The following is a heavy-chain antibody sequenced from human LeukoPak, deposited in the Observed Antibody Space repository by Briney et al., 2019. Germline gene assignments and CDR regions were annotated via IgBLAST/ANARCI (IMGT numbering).Heavy chain of an antibody. CDR2: INPNSGGT. CDR3: ARDGGGLNDIHADY. J-gene: IGHJ4*02. CDR1: GYTFTGYY. Sequence: ASVKVSCKASGYTFTGYYMHRVRQAPGQGLEWMGWINPNSGGTNYAQKFQGRVTMTRDTSISTAYMELSRLRSDDTAVYYCARDGGGLNDIHADYWGQGTLVTVSS. D-gene: IGHD3-9*01. V-gene: IGHV1-2*02.